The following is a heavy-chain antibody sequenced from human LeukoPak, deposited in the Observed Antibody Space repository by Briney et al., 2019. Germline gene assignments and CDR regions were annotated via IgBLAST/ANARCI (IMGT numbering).Heavy chain of an antibody. CDR3: AKGQYYDSSLGLDY. CDR1: GFTFSSSG. D-gene: IGHD3-22*01. J-gene: IGHJ4*02. CDR2: ISGSGGST. V-gene: IGHV3-23*01. Sequence: GGTLRLSCAASGFTFSSSGMSWVRQAPGKGLEWVSGISGSGGSTYYADSVKGRFTISRDNSKNTLYLQMNSLRAEDTAVYYCAKGQYYDSSLGLDYWGQGTLVTVSS.